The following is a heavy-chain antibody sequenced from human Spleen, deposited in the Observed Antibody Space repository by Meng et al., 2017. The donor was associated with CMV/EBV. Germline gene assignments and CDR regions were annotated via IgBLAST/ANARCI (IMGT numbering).Heavy chain of an antibody. CDR3: ARDPDWDSGSHQGFDP. Sequence: ASVKVSCKTSGYTFSDYHMHWVRQAPGQGLEWMGWINPNSGGTNYAQKFQGRVTMTRDTSISTAYMELSRLRSDDTAVYYCARDPDWDSGSHQGFDPWGQGTLVTVSS. J-gene: IGHJ5*02. V-gene: IGHV1-2*02. D-gene: IGHD1-26*01. CDR1: GYTFSDYH. CDR2: INPNSGGT.